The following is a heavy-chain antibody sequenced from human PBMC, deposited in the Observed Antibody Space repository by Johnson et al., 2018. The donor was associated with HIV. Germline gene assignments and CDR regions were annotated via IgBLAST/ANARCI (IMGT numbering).Heavy chain of an antibody. CDR1: GFTFSSYA. D-gene: IGHD1-26*01. CDR2: ISYDGSNK. J-gene: IGHJ3*02. Sequence: VQLVESGGGVVQPGRSLRLSCAASGFTFSSYAMHWVRQAPGKGLEWVAVISYDGSNKYYADSVKGRFTISRDNSKNTLYLQMNSLRAEDTAVYYCAKSSRVSTTFDAFDIWGQGTMVTVSS. CDR3: AKSSRVSTTFDAFDI. V-gene: IGHV3-30-3*02.